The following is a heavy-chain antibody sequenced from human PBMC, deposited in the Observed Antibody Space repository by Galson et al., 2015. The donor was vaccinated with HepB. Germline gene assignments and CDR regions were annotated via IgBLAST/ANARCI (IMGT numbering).Heavy chain of an antibody. V-gene: IGHV1-8*01. D-gene: IGHD2-2*01. J-gene: IGHJ6*02. CDR3: ARGSCSSTSCYEYYYYYGMDV. Sequence: SVKVSCKASGYTYTSYDINWVRQATGQGLEWMGWMNPNSGNTGYAQKFQGRVTMTRNTSISTAYMELSSLRSEDTAMYYCARGSCSSTSCYEYYYYYGMDVWGQGTTVTVSS. CDR2: MNPNSGNT. CDR1: GYTYTSYD.